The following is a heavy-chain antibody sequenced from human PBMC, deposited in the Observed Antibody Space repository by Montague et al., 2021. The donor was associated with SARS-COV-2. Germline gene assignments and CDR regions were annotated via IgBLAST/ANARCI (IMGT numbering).Heavy chain of an antibody. Sequence: NDYAVSVNSRITINPDTSKNQISLQLNSVTPEDTAVYYCARTSASSDYWGQGTLVKVSS. CDR2: N. V-gene: IGHV6-1*01. D-gene: IGHD1-26*01. CDR3: ARTSASSDY. J-gene: IGHJ4*02.